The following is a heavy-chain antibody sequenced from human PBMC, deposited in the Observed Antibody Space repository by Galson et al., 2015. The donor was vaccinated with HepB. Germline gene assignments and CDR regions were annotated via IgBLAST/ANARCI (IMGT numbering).Heavy chain of an antibody. V-gene: IGHV5-10-1*01. J-gene: IGHJ6*02. Sequence: QSGAEVKKPGESLRISCKGSGYKFSNYWISWVRQMPGKGLEWVARIDPGDSYTNYNPSFEGHVTISADTSISTAYLQWTSLRTSDTAIYYCARLRWSYGSSYGMGVWGQGTTVTVSS. CDR3: ARLRWSYGSSYGMGV. D-gene: IGHD3-16*01. CDR2: IDPGDSYT. CDR1: GYKFSNYW.